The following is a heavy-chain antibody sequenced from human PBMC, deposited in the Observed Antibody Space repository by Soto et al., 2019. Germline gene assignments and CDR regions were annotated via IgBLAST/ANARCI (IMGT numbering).Heavy chain of an antibody. Sequence: PGGSLRLSCAASGFTFSSYDMHWVRQATGKGLEWVSAIGTAGDTYYPGSVKGRFTISRENAKNSLYLQMNSLRAGDTAVYYCARAVAGTDYYGMDVWGQGTTVTVSS. V-gene: IGHV3-13*01. CDR1: GFTFSSYD. D-gene: IGHD6-19*01. J-gene: IGHJ6*02. CDR2: IGTAGDT. CDR3: ARAVAGTDYYGMDV.